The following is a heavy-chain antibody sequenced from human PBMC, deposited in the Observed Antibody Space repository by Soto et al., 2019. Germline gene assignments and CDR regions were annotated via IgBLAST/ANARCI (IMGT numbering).Heavy chain of an antibody. Sequence: QVQLVESGGGVVQPGRSLRLSCAASGFTFSSYAMHWVRQAPGKGLEWVAVISYDGSNKYYADSVKGRFTISRDNSKNPLYLQMNSLRAEDTAVYYCARARDIVVVTASPDYWGQGNLVTVSS. J-gene: IGHJ4*02. CDR2: ISYDGSNK. V-gene: IGHV3-30-3*01. CDR1: GFTFSSYA. D-gene: IGHD2-21*02. CDR3: ARARDIVVVTASPDY.